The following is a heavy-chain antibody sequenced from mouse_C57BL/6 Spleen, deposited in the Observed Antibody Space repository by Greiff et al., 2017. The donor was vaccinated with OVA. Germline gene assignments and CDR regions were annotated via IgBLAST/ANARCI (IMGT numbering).Heavy chain of an antibody. V-gene: IGHV14-2*01. CDR2: IAPEDGET. CDR1: GFNIKDYY. J-gene: IGHJ1*03. Sequence: EVQLKESGAELVKPGASVTLSCTASGFNIKDYYMHWVKQRTEQGLQWIGRIAPEDGETKYAPKFQGKATITADPSSNPAYLQLSSLTSEDTAVYYCARYYYGRYFDVWGTGTTVTVSS. CDR3: ARYYYGRYFDV. D-gene: IGHD1-1*01.